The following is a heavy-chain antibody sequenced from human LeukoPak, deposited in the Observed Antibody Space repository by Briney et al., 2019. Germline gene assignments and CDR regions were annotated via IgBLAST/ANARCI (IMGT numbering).Heavy chain of an antibody. CDR3: ARGNYGSGYNLPDNWFDP. CDR1: GGSISSSSHY. V-gene: IGHV4-39*07. Sequence: SETLSLTCTVSGGSISSSSHYWGWIRQPPGKGLEWIGSIYYSGSTYYNPSLKSRVTISVDTSKNQFSLKLSSVTAADTAVYYCARGNYGSGYNLPDNWFDPWGQGTLVTVSS. CDR2: IYYSGST. J-gene: IGHJ5*02. D-gene: IGHD3-22*01.